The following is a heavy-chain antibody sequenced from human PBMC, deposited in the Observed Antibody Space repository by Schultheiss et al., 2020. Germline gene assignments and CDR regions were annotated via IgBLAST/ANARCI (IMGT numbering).Heavy chain of an antibody. CDR2: INHSGST. V-gene: IGHV4-34*01. CDR3: ARSPTMIVVVIMGYFDY. J-gene: IGHJ4*02. Sequence: SETLSLTCAVYGGSFSGYYWSWIRQPPGKGLEWIGEINHSGSTNYNPSLKSRVTISVDTSKNQFSLKLSSVTAADTAVYYCARSPTMIVVVIMGYFDYWGQGTLVTVSS. D-gene: IGHD3-22*01. CDR1: GGSFSGYY.